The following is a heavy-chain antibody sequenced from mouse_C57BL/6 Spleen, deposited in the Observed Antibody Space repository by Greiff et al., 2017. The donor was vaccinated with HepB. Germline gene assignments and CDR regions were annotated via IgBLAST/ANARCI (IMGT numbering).Heavy chain of an antibody. D-gene: IGHD1-1*01. CDR3: ARDRGLRSSFAY. CDR2: ISDGGSYT. V-gene: IGHV5-4*01. CDR1: GFTFSSYA. Sequence: EVKLVESGGGLVKPGGSLKLSCAASGFTFSSYAMSWVRQTPEKRLEWVATISDGGSYTYYPDNVKGRFTISRDNAKNNLYLQMSHLKSEDTAMYYCARDRGLRSSFAYWGQGTLVTVSA. J-gene: IGHJ3*01.